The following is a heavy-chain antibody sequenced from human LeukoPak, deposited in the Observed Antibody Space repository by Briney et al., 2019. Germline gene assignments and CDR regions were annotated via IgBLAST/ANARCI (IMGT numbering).Heavy chain of an antibody. V-gene: IGHV4-4*07. D-gene: IGHD6-19*01. Sequence: PSETLSLTCTVSGGSISSYYWSWIRQPAGKGLEWIGRIYTSGSTNYNPSLKSRVTMSVNTSKNQFSPKLSSVTAADTAVYYCARGHSSGCYDYWGQGTLVTVSS. CDR2: IYTSGST. J-gene: IGHJ4*02. CDR1: GGSISSYY. CDR3: ARGHSSGCYDY.